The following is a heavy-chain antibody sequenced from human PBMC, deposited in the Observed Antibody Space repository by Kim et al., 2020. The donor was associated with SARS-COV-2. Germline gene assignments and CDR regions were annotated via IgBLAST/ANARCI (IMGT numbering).Heavy chain of an antibody. CDR2: IYSGGST. D-gene: IGHD5-18*01. Sequence: GGSLRLSCAASGFTVSSNYMSWVRQAPGKGLEWVSVIYSGGSTYYADSVKGRFTISRDNSKNTLYLQMNSLRAEDTAVYYCARGGGYSYGDFDYWGQGTLVTVSS. V-gene: IGHV3-53*01. CDR1: GFTVSSNY. J-gene: IGHJ4*02. CDR3: ARGGGYSYGDFDY.